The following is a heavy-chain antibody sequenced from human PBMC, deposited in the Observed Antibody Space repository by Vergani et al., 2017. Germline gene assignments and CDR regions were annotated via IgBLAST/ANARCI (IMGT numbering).Heavy chain of an antibody. CDR2: IYTSGST. V-gene: IGHV4-61*02. CDR3: ARDGGTVTRWSYYDYMDV. J-gene: IGHJ6*03. D-gene: IGHD4-17*01. CDR1: GGSISSGSYY. Sequence: QVQLQESGPGLVKPSQTLSLTCTVSGGSISSGSYYWSWIRQPAGKGLEWIGRIYTSGSTYYNPSLKSRVTISVDTSKNQFSLKLSSVTAADTAVYYCARDGGTVTRWSYYDYMDVWGKGTTVTVSS.